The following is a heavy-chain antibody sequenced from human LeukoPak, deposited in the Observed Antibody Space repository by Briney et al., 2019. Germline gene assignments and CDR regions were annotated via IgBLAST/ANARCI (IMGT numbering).Heavy chain of an antibody. Sequence: KSSETLSLTCTVSGGSISSSSYYWGWIRQPPGKGLEWIGSIYYSGSTYYNPSLKSRVTISVDTSKNQFSLKLSSVTAADTAVYYCARDDRSTAFDYWGQGTLVTVSS. CDR2: IYYSGST. D-gene: IGHD5/OR15-5a*01. V-gene: IGHV4-39*07. CDR1: GGSISSSSYY. CDR3: ARDDRSTAFDY. J-gene: IGHJ4*02.